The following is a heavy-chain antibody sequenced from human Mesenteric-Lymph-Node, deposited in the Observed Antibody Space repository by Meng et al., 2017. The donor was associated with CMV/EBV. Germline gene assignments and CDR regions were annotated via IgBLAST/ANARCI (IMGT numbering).Heavy chain of an antibody. V-gene: IGHV3-74*01. D-gene: IGHD3-10*01. CDR1: GFTFSSYW. J-gene: IGHJ4*02. Sequence: SGFTFSSYWMHWVRQAPGKGLVWVSRINSDGSSTSYADSVKGRFTISRDNAKNTLYLQMNSLRAEDTAVYYCARFFSRGSGSYYKDYWGQGTLVTVSS. CDR2: INSDGSST. CDR3: ARFFSRGSGSYYKDY.